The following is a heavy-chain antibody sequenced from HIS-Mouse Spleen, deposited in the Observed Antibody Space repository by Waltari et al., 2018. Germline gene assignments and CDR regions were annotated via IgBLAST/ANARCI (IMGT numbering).Heavy chain of an antibody. V-gene: IGHV1-2*02. CDR2: INPNSGGT. CDR1: GYTFTGYY. Sequence: QVQLVQSGAEVKKPGASVKVSCKASGYTFTGYYMHWVRQAPGQGLEWMGWINPNSGGTNYAQKFQGRVTMTRDTSISTAYMELSRLRSDDTAVYYCARDLSPYRELDAFDIWGQGTMVTVSS. J-gene: IGHJ3*02. D-gene: IGHD1-26*01. CDR3: ARDLSPYRELDAFDI.